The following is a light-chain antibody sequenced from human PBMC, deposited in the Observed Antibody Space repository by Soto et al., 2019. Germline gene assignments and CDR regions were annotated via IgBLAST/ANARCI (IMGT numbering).Light chain of an antibody. CDR2: DVT. V-gene: IGLV2-14*01. Sequence: QSVLTQPASASGSPGQSITISCTGTSSDVGGYNSVSWYQQHPGKAPKLILYDVTDRPSGVSYRFSGSKSGNTASLTISGLQAADEADYFCSSFTSSMTNVFGSGTKVTVL. J-gene: IGLJ1*01. CDR3: SSFTSSMTNV. CDR1: SSDVGGYNS.